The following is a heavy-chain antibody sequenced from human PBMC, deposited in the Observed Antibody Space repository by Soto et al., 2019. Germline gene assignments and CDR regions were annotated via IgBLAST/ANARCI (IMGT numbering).Heavy chain of an antibody. CDR2: INPSGGST. J-gene: IGHJ6*02. D-gene: IGHD6-19*01. CDR1: GYTFTSYY. V-gene: IGHV1-46*01. Sequence: ASVKVSCKASGYTFTSYYMHWVRQAPGQGLEWMGIINPSGGSTSYAQKFQGRVTMTRDTSTSTVYMELSSLRSEDTAVYYCARGRVNSGWYYYYYGMDVWGQGTTVTVS. CDR3: ARGRVNSGWYYYYYGMDV.